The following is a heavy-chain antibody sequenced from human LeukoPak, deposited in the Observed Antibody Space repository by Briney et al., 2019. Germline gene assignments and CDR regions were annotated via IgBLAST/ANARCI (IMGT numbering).Heavy chain of an antibody. CDR3: SSDSKYYGFLRGYYRSKDFDY. CDR2: ISYDGSNK. D-gene: IGHD3-3*01. V-gene: IGHV3-30-3*01. CDR1: GFTFSSYA. J-gene: IGHJ4*02. Sequence: GGSLRLSCAASGFTFSSYAMHWVRQAPGKGLEWVAVISYDGSNKYYADSVKGRFTISRDNSKNTLYLQMNSLRAEDTAVYYCSSDSKYYGFLRGYYRSKDFDYWGQGTLVTVSS.